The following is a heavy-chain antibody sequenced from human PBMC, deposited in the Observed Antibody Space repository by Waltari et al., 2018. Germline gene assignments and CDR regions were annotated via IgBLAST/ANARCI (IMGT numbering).Heavy chain of an antibody. D-gene: IGHD5-18*01. Sequence: QVQLVQSGAEVKKPGSSVKVSCKASGGTFSSYAISWVRQAPGQGLEWMGGIIPIFGTATYAQKFQGRVTITTDESTGTAYMELSSLRSEDTAVYYCASVVHVDTAMVMGTWGQGTLVTVSS. J-gene: IGHJ4*02. CDR3: ASVVHVDTAMVMGT. CDR1: GGTFSSYA. V-gene: IGHV1-69*05. CDR2: IIPIFGTA.